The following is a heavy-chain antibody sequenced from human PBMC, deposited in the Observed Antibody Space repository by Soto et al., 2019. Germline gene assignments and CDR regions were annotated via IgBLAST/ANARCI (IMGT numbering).Heavy chain of an antibody. CDR2: MNPNSGNT. CDR3: ARGPSGWKYYYSYYMDV. D-gene: IGHD6-19*01. J-gene: IGHJ6*03. V-gene: IGHV1-8*01. Sequence: QVQLVQSGAEVKKPGASVKVSCKASGYTFTSYDINWVRQATGQGLEWMGWMNPNSGNTGYAQKFQGRVTMTRNTSISKAYMELSSLRSEDTAVYYCARGPSGWKYYYSYYMDVWGKGTTVTVSS. CDR1: GYTFTSYD.